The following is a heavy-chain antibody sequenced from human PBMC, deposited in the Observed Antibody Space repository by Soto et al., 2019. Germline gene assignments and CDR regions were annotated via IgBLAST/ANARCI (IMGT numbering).Heavy chain of an antibody. V-gene: IGHV4-39*01. CDR2: IYYSGST. CDR3: ARRGYSYGESDAFEI. Sequence: SETLSLTCTVSGGSISSSSYYWGWIRQPPGKGLEWIGSIYYSGSTYYNPSLKSRVTISVDTSKNQFSLKLSSVTAADTAVYYCARRGYSYGESDAFEIWGQGTMVTVSS. CDR1: GGSISSSSYY. D-gene: IGHD5-18*01. J-gene: IGHJ3*02.